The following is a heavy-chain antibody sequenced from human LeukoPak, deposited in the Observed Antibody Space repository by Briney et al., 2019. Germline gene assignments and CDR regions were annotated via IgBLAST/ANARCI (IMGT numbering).Heavy chain of an antibody. CDR3: AREYDFWSGYPHDAFDI. Sequence: SVKVSCKASGDTFSSYAISWVRQAPGQGLEWMGGIIPIFGTANYAQKFQGRVTITADESTSTAYMELSSLRSEDTAVYYCAREYDFWSGYPHDAFDIWGQGTMVTVSS. D-gene: IGHD3-3*01. J-gene: IGHJ3*02. CDR1: GDTFSSYA. V-gene: IGHV1-69*01. CDR2: IIPIFGTA.